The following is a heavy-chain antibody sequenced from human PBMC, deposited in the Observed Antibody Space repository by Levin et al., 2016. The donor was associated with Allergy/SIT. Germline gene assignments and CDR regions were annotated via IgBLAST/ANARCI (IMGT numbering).Heavy chain of an antibody. J-gene: IGHJ4*02. CDR2: ISYDGSNK. CDR1: GFTFSSYA. Sequence: GGSLRLSCAASGFTFSSYAMHWVRQAPGKGLEWVAVISYDGSNKYYADSVKGRFTISRDNSKNTLYLQMNSLRAEDTAVYYCASLAIGGLFDYWGQGTLVTVSP. CDR3: ASLAIGGLFDY. D-gene: IGHD4-23*01. V-gene: IGHV3-30-3*01.